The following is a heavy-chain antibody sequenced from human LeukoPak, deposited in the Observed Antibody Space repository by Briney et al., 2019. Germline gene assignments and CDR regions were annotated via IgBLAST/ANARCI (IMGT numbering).Heavy chain of an antibody. CDR1: GGSISSYY. Sequence: SETLSLTCTVSGGSISSYYWSWIRQPPGKGLEWIGYIYYSGSTNYNPSLKSRVTISVDTSENQFSLKLSSVTAADTAVYYCASSPLLWFGESTWFDPWGQGTLVTVSS. CDR3: ASSPLLWFGESTWFDP. V-gene: IGHV4-59*01. D-gene: IGHD3-10*01. J-gene: IGHJ5*02. CDR2: IYYSGST.